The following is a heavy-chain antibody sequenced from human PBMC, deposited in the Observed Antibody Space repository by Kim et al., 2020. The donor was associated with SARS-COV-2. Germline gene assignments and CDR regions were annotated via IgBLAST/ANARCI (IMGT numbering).Heavy chain of an antibody. CDR3: AEAHTIPAAGVI. Sequence: YYADSVKGRFTISRDNSENTLYLQMSSLRVEDTAVYYCAEAHTIPAAGVIWGQGTLVTVSS. V-gene: IGHV3-23*01. J-gene: IGHJ4*02. D-gene: IGHD6-13*01.